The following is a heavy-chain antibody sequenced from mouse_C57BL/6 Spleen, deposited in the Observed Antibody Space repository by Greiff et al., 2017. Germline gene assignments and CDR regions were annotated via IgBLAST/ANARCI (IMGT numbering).Heavy chain of an antibody. CDR1: GYTFTSYG. CDR2: IYPRSGNT. V-gene: IGHV1-81*01. D-gene: IGHD1-1*01. CDR3: ARGITTVVKGYAMDY. J-gene: IGHJ4*01. Sequence: QVQLQQSGAELARPGASVKLSCKASGYTFTSYGISWVKQRTGQGLEWIGEIYPRSGNTYYNEKFKGKATLTADKSSSTAYMELRSLTSEDSAVYFGARGITTVVKGYAMDYWGQGTSVTVSS.